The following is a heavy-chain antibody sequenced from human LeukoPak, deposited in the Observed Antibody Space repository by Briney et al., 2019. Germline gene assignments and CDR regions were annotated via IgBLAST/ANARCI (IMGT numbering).Heavy chain of an antibody. V-gene: IGHV3-48*02. CDR3: ARDRGYCGGDCYGGYFDY. Sequence: PGGSLRLSCAASGFTFSSYSMNWVRQAPGKGLEWVSYISSSSSSTIYYADSVKGRFTISRDNAKNSLYLQMNSLRDEDTAVYYCARDRGYCGGDCYGGYFDYWGQGTLVTVSS. J-gene: IGHJ4*02. CDR1: GFTFSSYS. CDR2: ISSSSSSTI. D-gene: IGHD2-21*02.